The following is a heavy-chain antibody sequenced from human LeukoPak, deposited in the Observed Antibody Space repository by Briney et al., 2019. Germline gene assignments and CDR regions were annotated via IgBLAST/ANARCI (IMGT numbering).Heavy chain of an antibody. CDR2: IKDKTDGGTT. CDR1: GFSFSNAW. D-gene: IGHD2/OR15-2a*01. CDR3: TTFLEIDYYYYGMDV. J-gene: IGHJ6*02. Sequence: GGSLRLSCAASGFSFSNAWMNWVRQAPGKGLEWVGRIKDKTDGGTTDYAAPVKGRFTISRDGSKDTLYLQMNSLKTEDTAVYYCTTFLEIDYYYYGMDVWGQGTTVTVSS. V-gene: IGHV3-15*07.